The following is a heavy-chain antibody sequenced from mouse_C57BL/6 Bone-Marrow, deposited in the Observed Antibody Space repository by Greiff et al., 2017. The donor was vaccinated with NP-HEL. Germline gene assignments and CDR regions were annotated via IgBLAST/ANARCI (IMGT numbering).Heavy chain of an antibody. CDR3: ARDVTAPYYAMDY. Sequence: EVQLQESGPGLVKPSQSLSLTCSVTGYSITSGYYWNWIRQFPGNKLEWMGYISYDGSNNYNPSLKNRISITRDTSKNQFFLKLNSVTTEDTATYYCARDVTAPYYAMDYWGQGTSVTVSS. CDR1: GYSITSGYY. D-gene: IGHD1-2*01. CDR2: ISYDGSN. J-gene: IGHJ4*01. V-gene: IGHV3-6*01.